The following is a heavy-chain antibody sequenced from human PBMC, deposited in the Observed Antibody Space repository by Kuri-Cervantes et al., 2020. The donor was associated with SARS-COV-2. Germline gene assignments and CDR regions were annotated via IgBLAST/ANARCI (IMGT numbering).Heavy chain of an antibody. CDR2: IYHSGST. CDR1: GGSISSSSYY. D-gene: IGHD2-8*01. Sequence: SETLSLTCTVSGGSISSSSYYWGWIRQPPGKGLEWIGSIYHSGSTNYNPSLKSRVTISVDTSKNQFSLKLSSVTAADTAVYYCARALYLVDYWGQGTLVTVSS. J-gene: IGHJ4*02. CDR3: ARALYLVDY. V-gene: IGHV4-39*07.